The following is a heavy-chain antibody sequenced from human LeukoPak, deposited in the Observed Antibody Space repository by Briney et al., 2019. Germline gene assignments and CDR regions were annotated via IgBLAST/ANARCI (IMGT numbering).Heavy chain of an antibody. Sequence: GESLKISCQGSGSSFSNYWITWVRQMPGKGLECMGIIYPGDSYTTYSPSFRGQVTISADKSITTAYLQWSSLKASDTAMYYCARHALRGRDLSWLDPWGQGTLVTVSS. V-gene: IGHV5-51*01. CDR1: GSSFSNYW. CDR2: IYPGDSYT. D-gene: IGHD2-8*01. J-gene: IGHJ5*02. CDR3: ARHALRGRDLSWLDP.